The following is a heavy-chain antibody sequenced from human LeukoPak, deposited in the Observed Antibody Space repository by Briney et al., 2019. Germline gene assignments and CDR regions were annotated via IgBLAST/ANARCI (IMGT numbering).Heavy chain of an antibody. CDR3: ARDEGDCSGGSCFLQNYCDY. D-gene: IGHD2-15*01. Sequence: ASVKVSCKASGYTFTSYDINWVRQATGQGLEWMGWMKPNSGNTGYAQKFQGRVTMTRNTSISTAYMELSSLRSEDTAVYYCARDEGDCSGGSCFLQNYCDYWGQGTLVTVSS. V-gene: IGHV1-8*01. J-gene: IGHJ4*02. CDR1: GYTFTSYD. CDR2: MKPNSGNT.